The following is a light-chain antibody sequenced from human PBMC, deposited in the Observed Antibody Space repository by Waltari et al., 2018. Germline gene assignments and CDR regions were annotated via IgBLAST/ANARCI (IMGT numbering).Light chain of an antibody. Sequence: EIVLTQSPGTLSLSRGERATLSYRASQSVSSCYLAWYQQRPGQAPRLLLYLTAIRATGIPDRFSGSGSGTAFTLTISRLEPEDLAVYYCHQYETLPSTFGQGTKLEIK. CDR1: QSVSSCY. CDR3: HQYETLPST. V-gene: IGKV3-20*01. CDR2: LTA. J-gene: IGKJ2*01.